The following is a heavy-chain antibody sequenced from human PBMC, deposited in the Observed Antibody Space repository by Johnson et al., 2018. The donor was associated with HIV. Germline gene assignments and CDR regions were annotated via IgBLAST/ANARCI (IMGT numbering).Heavy chain of an antibody. J-gene: IGHJ3*02. CDR1: GFTFSDYY. Sequence: QVQLVESGGGLVKPGGSLRLSCSASGFTFSDYYMSWIRQTPGKGLEWVSYISSGGGSVHYAESVKGRFIISRDNAKNSLFVEMNSLRAEDTAVYYCARGGLGYQNIHDPFDIWGQGTMVTVSS. CDR2: ISSGGGSV. D-gene: IGHD2-2*01. CDR3: ARGGLGYQNIHDPFDI. V-gene: IGHV3-11*04.